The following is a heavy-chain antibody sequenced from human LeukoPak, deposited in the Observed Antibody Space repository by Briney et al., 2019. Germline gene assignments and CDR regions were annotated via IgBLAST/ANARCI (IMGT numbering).Heavy chain of an antibody. V-gene: IGHV3-7*05. CDR1: GFTFSYYW. D-gene: IGHD1-1*01. CDR2: INQEGSDK. Sequence: GGSLRLSCAASGFTFSYYWMSWVRQAPGKGLEWVASINQEGSDKHYADSVKGRLTISRDNSKNSLYLQMNSLTTEDTALYFCAKGTTMYAFDIWGQGTMVTVSS. J-gene: IGHJ3*02. CDR3: AKGTTMYAFDI.